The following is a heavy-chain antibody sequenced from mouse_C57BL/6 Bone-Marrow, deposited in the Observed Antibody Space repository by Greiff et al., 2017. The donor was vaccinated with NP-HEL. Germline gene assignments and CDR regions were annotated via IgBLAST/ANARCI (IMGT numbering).Heavy chain of an antibody. CDR2: ISSGGSYT. J-gene: IGHJ1*03. D-gene: IGHD1-1*01. Sequence: EVKLVESGGDLVKPGGSLKLSCAASGFTFSSYGMSWVRQTPDKRLEWVATISSGGSYTYYPDSVKGRFPISRDNAKNTLYLQMSSLKSEDTAMYYCARRSYYYGSSYWYFDVWGTGTTVTVSS. CDR1: GFTFSSYG. V-gene: IGHV5-6*02. CDR3: ARRSYYYGSSYWYFDV.